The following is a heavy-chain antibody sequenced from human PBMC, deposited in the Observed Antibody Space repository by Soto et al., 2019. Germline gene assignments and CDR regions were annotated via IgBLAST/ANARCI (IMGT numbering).Heavy chain of an antibody. J-gene: IGHJ6*02. CDR3: ANVFGSTSINYYYYGMDV. Sequence: VASVKVSCKASGGTFSSYAISWVRQAPGQGLEWMGGIIPIFGTANYAQKFQGRVTITADESTSTAYMELSSLRSEDTAVYYCANVFGSTSINYYYYGMDVWGQGTTVTVSS. CDR2: IIPIFGTA. CDR1: GGTFSSYA. V-gene: IGHV1-69*13. D-gene: IGHD2-2*01.